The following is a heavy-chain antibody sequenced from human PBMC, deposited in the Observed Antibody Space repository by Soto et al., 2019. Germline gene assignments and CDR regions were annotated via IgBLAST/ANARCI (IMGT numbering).Heavy chain of an antibody. CDR1: GDSVSSNSAA. D-gene: IGHD7-27*01. J-gene: IGHJ4*02. Sequence: SQTLSLTCAISGDSVSSNSAAWNWIRRSPSRGLEWLGRTYYRSKWYNDYTVSVKSRISINPDTSKNQFSLQLNSVTHEDTAVYYCARGLTGNFDHWGQGTLVTVSS. CDR2: TYYRSKWYN. V-gene: IGHV6-1*01. CDR3: ARGLTGNFDH.